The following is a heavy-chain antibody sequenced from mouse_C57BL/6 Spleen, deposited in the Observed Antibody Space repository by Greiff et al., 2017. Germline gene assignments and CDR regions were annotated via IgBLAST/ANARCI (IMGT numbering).Heavy chain of an antibody. CDR3: TSWDEGPHWYFDV. V-gene: IGHV6-6*01. D-gene: IGHD4-1*01. J-gene: IGHJ1*03. CDR1: GFTFSDAW. Sequence: EVKLVESGGGLVQPGGSMKLSCAASGFTFSDAWMDWVRQSPEKGLEWVAEIRNKANNHATYYAESVKGRFTISRDDSKSSVYLQMNSLRAEDTGIYYCTSWDEGPHWYFDVWGTGTTVTVSS. CDR2: IRNKANNHAT.